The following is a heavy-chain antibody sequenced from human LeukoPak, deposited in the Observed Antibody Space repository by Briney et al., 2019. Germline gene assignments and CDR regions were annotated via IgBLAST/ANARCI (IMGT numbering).Heavy chain of an antibody. CDR3: TTGIAVAGTGVWIRPGYYYYMDV. CDR2: IKSKTDGGTT. Sequence: GGSLRLSCAASGFTFSSYAMSWVRQAPGKGLEWVGRIKSKTDGGTTDYAAPVKGRFTISRDDSKNTLYLQMNSLKTEDTAVYYCTTGIAVAGTGVWIRPGYYYYMDVWGKGTTVTVSS. CDR1: GFTFSSYA. D-gene: IGHD6-19*01. V-gene: IGHV3-15*01. J-gene: IGHJ6*03.